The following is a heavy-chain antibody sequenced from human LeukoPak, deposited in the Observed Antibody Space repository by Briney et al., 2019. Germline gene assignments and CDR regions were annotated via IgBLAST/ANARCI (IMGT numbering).Heavy chain of an antibody. CDR2: IYTSGNT. CDR1: GGSISSGSYY. V-gene: IGHV4-61*10. Sequence: SETLSLTCTVSGGSISSGSYYWSWIRQPAGKGLEWIGCIYTSGNTNYNPYLKSRVTISVDTSKNQFSMKLRSVTAADTAVYYCARGGWSAFDIWGQGTMVTVSS. J-gene: IGHJ3*02. D-gene: IGHD3-10*01. CDR3: ARGGWSAFDI.